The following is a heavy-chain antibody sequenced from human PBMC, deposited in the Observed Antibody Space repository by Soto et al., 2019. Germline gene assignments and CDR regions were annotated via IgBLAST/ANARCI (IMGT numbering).Heavy chain of an antibody. J-gene: IGHJ6*03. CDR3: ARGRHGDQREYYYFMDV. CDR1: GGSFSGYY. V-gene: IGHV4-34*01. CDR2: INHSGST. Sequence: NPSETLSLTCAVYGGSFSGYYWSWIRQPPGKGLEWIGEINHSGSTNYNPSLKSRVTISVDTSKNQFSLKLSSVTAADTAVYYCARGRHGDQREYYYFMDVCGKGTTVTVYS. D-gene: IGHD4-17*01.